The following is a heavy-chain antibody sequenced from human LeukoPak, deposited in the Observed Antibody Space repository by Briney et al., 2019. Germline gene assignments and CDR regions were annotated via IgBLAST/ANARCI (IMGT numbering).Heavy chain of an antibody. V-gene: IGHV3-23*01. J-gene: IGHJ4*02. CDR3: ARRPSGYHNT. CDR2: IGNSGGST. CDR1: GFTFSTYA. Sequence: GGSLRLSCAASGFTFSTYAMSWLRQAPGKGLEWVSTIGNSGGSTYYADSVKGRFTIARDDPENTLFLQMNSLRAEDTAVYYCARRPSGYHNTGGQGTLVTVSS. D-gene: IGHD5-12*01.